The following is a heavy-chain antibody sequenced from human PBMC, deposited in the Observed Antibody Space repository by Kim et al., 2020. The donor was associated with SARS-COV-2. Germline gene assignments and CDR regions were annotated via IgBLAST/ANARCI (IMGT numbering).Heavy chain of an antibody. J-gene: IGHJ4*02. D-gene: IGHD1-26*01. CDR2: ISYDGSNK. Sequence: GGSLRLSCAASGFTFSSYAMHWVRQAPGKGLEWVAVISYDGSNKYYADSVKGRFTISRDNSKNTLYLQMNSLRAEDTAVYYCARDYVVGATRFDYWGQGTLVTVSS. CDR1: GFTFSSYA. V-gene: IGHV3-30*04. CDR3: ARDYVVGATRFDY.